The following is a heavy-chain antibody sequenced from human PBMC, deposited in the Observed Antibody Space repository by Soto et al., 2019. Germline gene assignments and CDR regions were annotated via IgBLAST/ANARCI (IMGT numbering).Heavy chain of an antibody. J-gene: IGHJ6*03. V-gene: IGHV3-74*01. D-gene: IGHD3-10*01. CDR2: IDKVGTDS. CDR1: EFTFSGRS. Sequence: EVQLLESGGGLVQPGGSLRLSCAASEFTFSGRSVHWVRQAPGKGLVWVSGIDKVGTDSTYADSVKGRFTSSRDNAKNTVYIQMNRLRVEDTAVYYCARGWFGPDVWGKGTTVTVSS. CDR3: ARGWFGPDV.